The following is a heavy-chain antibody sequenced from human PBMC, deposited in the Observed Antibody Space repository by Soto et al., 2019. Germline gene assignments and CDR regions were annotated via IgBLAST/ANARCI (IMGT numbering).Heavy chain of an antibody. J-gene: IGHJ4*02. CDR1: GGSVSSGSYY. CDR2: IYYSGST. V-gene: IGHV4-61*01. D-gene: IGHD3-22*01. Sequence: SETLSLTCTVSGGSVSSGSYYWSWIRQPPGKGLEWIGYIYYSGSTNYNPSLKSRVTISVDTSKNQFSLKLSSVTAADTAVYYCARALGHTYYYDSSGYYPFDYWGQGP. CDR3: ARALGHTYYYDSSGYYPFDY.